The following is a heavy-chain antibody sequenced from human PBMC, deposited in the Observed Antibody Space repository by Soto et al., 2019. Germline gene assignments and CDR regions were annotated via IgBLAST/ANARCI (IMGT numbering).Heavy chain of an antibody. CDR1: GGSFGSSA. V-gene: IGHV1-69*01. Sequence: QVQLVQSGADVKKPGSSVKVSCKTSGGSFGSSAISCVRQAPAQGLEWMGEIIPVFDKANYAQNFQGRLPITADELTGTVFMALSSLRSEDTAVYFCARLRRDWGDAFDLWGLGTVVTVSS. CDR3: ARLRRDWGDAFDL. CDR2: IIPVFDKA. J-gene: IGHJ3*01. D-gene: IGHD3-16*01.